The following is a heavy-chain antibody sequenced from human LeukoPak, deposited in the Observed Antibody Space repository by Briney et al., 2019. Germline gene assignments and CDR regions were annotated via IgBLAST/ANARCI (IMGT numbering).Heavy chain of an antibody. J-gene: IGHJ3*02. D-gene: IGHD3-3*01. CDR1: GGSISSYY. Sequence: PSETLSLTCTVSGGSISSYYWSWIRQPAGKGLEWIGRIYTSGSTNYNPSLKSRVTMSVDTSKNQFSLKLSSVTAADTAVYYCARDPGVDYDFWSGYYGGGLAFDIWGQGTMVTVSS. CDR2: IYTSGST. CDR3: ARDPGVDYDFWSGYYGGGLAFDI. V-gene: IGHV4-4*07.